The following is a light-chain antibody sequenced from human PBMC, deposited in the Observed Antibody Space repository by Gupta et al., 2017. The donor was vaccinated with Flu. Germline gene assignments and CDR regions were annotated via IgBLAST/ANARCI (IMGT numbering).Light chain of an antibody. CDR3: AAWDDSLNGYEV. Sequence: QSLLTQPPSASGPPGQRVTVSCSGRSSNIGSNTVSWYQQFPGTAPKLLIYDNKQRPSGVPDRFSGSKSGTSSSLAISVLQAEDEADYYCAAWDDSLNGYEVFGGGAKLTVL. J-gene: IGLJ2*01. CDR2: DNK. CDR1: SSNIGSNT. V-gene: IGLV1-44*01.